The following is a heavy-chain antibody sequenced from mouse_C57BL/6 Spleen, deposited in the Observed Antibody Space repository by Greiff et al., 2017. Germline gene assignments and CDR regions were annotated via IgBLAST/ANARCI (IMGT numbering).Heavy chain of an antibody. V-gene: IGHV5-4*03. Sequence: DVMLVESGGGLVKPGGSLKLSCAASGFTFSSYAMSWVRQTPEKRLEWVATISDGGSYTYYPDNVKGRFTISRDNAKNNLYLQMSHLKSEDTAMYYCARAGSSSYYFDYWGQGTTLTVSS. CDR3: ARAGSSSYYFDY. D-gene: IGHD1-1*01. CDR1: GFTFSSYA. J-gene: IGHJ2*01. CDR2: ISDGGSYT.